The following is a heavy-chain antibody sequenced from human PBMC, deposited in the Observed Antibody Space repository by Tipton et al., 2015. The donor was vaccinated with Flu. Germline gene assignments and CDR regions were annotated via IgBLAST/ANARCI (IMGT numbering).Heavy chain of an antibody. CDR3: ARETGWGYSYASHGPHFDI. J-gene: IGHJ3*02. CDR1: GGSLDSYY. D-gene: IGHD5-18*01. V-gene: IGHV4-59*01. CDR2: IFYSGST. Sequence: TLSLICAVSGGSLDSYYWSWIRQPPGKGLEYIGYIFYSGSTNYNPSLKSRVTISVDTTKNQFSLKLSSVTAADTAVYYCARETGWGYSYASHGPHFDIWGQGTMVTVSS.